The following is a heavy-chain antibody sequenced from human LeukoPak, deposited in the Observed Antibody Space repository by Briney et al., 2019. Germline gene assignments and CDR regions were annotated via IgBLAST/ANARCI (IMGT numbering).Heavy chain of an antibody. J-gene: IGHJ4*02. CDR2: IKKDGSNK. Sequence: QSGGSLRLSCAASGFTLSRHWMSWVRQAPGKGLEWVANIKKDGSNKNYVDSVKGRFTISRDNAKNSLFLQMNSLRAEDTAVYYCARSCSSTSCYSDYWGQGTLVTVSS. D-gene: IGHD2-2*02. V-gene: IGHV3-7*01. CDR3: ARSCSSTSCYSDY. CDR1: GFTLSRHW.